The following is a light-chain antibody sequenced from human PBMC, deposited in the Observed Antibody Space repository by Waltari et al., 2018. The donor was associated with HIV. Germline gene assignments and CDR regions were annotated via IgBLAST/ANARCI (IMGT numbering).Light chain of an antibody. Sequence: EIVLTQSPATLSLSPGERATLSCRASQSVSSFLAWYQQKPGQAPRLLIYDASSRATGIPARFSASGSGTEFTLTINSLEPEDFAVYYCQQHNIWPPITFGQGTRLEIK. CDR1: QSVSSF. CDR3: QQHNIWPPIT. J-gene: IGKJ5*01. CDR2: DAS. V-gene: IGKV3-11*01.